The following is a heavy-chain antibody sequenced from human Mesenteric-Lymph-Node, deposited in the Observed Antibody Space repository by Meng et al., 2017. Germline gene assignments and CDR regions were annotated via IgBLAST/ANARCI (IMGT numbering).Heavy chain of an antibody. Sequence: QVQLQQGGAGLLKPSETLSLTCAVYGGSFSDYFWTWIRQPPGKGLEWIGEIPHRGSSAYNPSLKSRVSMSIDKSKNQFSLKLTSVTAADTAVYHCLRGSGGSVWGQGTLVTVSS. CDR3: LRGSGGSV. CDR1: GGSFSDYF. D-gene: IGHD3-10*01. CDR2: IPHRGSS. V-gene: IGHV4-34*01. J-gene: IGHJ1*01.